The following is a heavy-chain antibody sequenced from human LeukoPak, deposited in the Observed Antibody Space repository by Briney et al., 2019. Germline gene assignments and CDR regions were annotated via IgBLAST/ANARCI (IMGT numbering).Heavy chain of an antibody. D-gene: IGHD3-9*01. V-gene: IGHV4-39*01. Sequence: SETLSLTCAVSGGSISSGHHYWGWIRQPPGKGLEWIGSIYSSGSTYYRPSLMTRVTITVDTSKNQFSLKLNSVTAADTAVYYCARVIRPTGYYSNPKSGSFDFWGQGTLVTVSS. CDR1: GGSISSGHHY. CDR2: IYSSGST. J-gene: IGHJ4*02. CDR3: ARVIRPTGYYSNPKSGSFDF.